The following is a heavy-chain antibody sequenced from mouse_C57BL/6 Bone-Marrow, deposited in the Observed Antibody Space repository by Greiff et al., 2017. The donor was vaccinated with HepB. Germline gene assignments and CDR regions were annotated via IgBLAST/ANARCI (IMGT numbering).Heavy chain of an antibody. Sequence: VQLQQPGAELVKPGASVKLSCKASGYTFTSYWMHWVKQRPGQGLEWIGMIHPNSGSTNSNEKFKSKATLTVDKSSSTAYMQLSSLTSEDSAVYYCARGGAHWAMDYWGQGTSVTVSS. V-gene: IGHV1-64*01. J-gene: IGHJ4*01. CDR3: ARGGAHWAMDY. CDR2: IHPNSGST. D-gene: IGHD4-1*01. CDR1: GYTFTSYW.